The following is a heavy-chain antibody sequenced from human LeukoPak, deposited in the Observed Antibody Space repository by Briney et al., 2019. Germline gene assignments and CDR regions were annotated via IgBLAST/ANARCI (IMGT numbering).Heavy chain of an antibody. J-gene: IGHJ1*01. CDR3: AKDGMVRGAQGAEYFQH. V-gene: IGHV3-30*18. Sequence: GRSLRLSCAASGFTFSSYGMHWVRQAPGKGLEWVAVISYDGSNKYYADSVKGRFTISRDNSKNTLYLQMNSLRAEETAVYYCAKDGMVRGAQGAEYFQHWGQGTLVTVSS. CDR1: GFTFSSYG. D-gene: IGHD3-10*01. CDR2: ISYDGSNK.